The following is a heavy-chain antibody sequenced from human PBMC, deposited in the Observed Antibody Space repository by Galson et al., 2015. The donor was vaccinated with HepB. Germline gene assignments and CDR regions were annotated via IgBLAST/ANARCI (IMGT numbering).Heavy chain of an antibody. Sequence: ISGDSVSSNNVAWNWIRQSPSRGLEWLGRTYYRSKWFNEYAVSVKSRITINPDTSKNQFSLQLNSVTPEDTAVYYCARGRPTYFAMDVWGQGTTVTVSS. V-gene: IGHV6-1*01. CDR1: GDSVSSNNVA. J-gene: IGHJ6*02. CDR2: TYYRSKWFN. D-gene: IGHD1-1*01. CDR3: ARGRPTYFAMDV.